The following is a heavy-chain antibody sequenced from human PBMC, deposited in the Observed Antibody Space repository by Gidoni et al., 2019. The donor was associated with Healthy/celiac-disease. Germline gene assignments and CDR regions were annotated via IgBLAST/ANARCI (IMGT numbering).Heavy chain of an antibody. CDR3: AKDIGPYYGMDV. V-gene: IGHV3-9*01. CDR2: ISWNSGSI. J-gene: IGHJ6*02. CDR1: GFTFDDYA. Sequence: EVQLVESGGGLVQPGRSLSLSCAASGFTFDDYAMHWVRQAPGKGLEWFSGISWNSGSIGYADSVKGRFTISRDNAKNSLYLQMNSLRAEDTALYYCAKDIGPYYGMDVWGQGTTVTVSS.